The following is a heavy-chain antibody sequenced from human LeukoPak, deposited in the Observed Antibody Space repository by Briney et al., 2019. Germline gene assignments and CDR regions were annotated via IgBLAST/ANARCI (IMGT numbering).Heavy chain of an antibody. CDR2: INHSGST. CDR3: ARNIRVGATAFDY. Sequence: PSETLSLTCAVYGGSFSGYYWSWIRQPPGKGLEWIGGINHSGSTNYNPSLKSRVTISVDTSKNQFSLKLSSVTAADTAVYYCARNIRVGATAFDYWGQGTLVTVSS. CDR1: GGSFSGYY. V-gene: IGHV4-34*01. J-gene: IGHJ4*02. D-gene: IGHD1-26*01.